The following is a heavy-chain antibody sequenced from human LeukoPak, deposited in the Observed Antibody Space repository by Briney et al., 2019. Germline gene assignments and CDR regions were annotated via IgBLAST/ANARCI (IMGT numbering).Heavy chain of an antibody. CDR3: ATTPGIAAAGALT. CDR2: IYTSGST. J-gene: IGHJ4*02. V-gene: IGHV4-4*09. Sequence: PSETLSLTCTVSGGSISRYYWSWIRQPPGKGLEWIGYIYTSGSTNYNPSLKSRVTISVDTSKNQFSLKLSSVTAADTAVYYCATTPGIAAAGALTWGQGTLVTVSS. D-gene: IGHD6-13*01. CDR1: GGSISRYY.